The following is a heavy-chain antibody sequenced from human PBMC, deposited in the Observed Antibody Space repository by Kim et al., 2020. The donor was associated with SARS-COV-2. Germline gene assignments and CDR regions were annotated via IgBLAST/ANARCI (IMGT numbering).Heavy chain of an antibody. J-gene: IGHJ4*02. CDR3: AKAGRGYSYGAIDY. V-gene: IGHV3-23*01. CDR2: ISGSGGST. D-gene: IGHD5-18*01. CDR1: GFTFSSYA. Sequence: GGSLRLSCAASGFTFSSYAMSWVRQAPGKGLEWVSAISGSGGSTYYADSVKGRFTISRDNSKNTLYLQMNSLRAEDTAVYYCAKAGRGYSYGAIDYWGQGTLVTVSS.